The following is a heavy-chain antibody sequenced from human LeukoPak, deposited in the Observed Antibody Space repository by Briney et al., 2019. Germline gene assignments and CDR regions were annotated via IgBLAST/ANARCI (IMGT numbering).Heavy chain of an antibody. D-gene: IGHD6-19*01. V-gene: IGHV3-23*01. J-gene: IGHJ4*02. CDR1: GFTFSSYA. CDR2: ISGSGGST. CDR3: AKERGGSGWYGTFDF. Sequence: GGSLRLSCAASGFTFSSYAMSWVRQAPGKGLEWVSAISGSGGSTYYADSVKGRFTISRDNSKNTLHLQMNSLRAEDTAVYYCAKERGGSGWYGTFDFWGQGTLVTVSS.